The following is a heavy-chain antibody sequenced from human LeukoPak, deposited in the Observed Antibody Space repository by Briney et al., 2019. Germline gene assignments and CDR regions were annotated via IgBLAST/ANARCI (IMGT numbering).Heavy chain of an antibody. J-gene: IGHJ3*02. CDR3: ARPAIVGAEGLNAFDI. D-gene: IGHD1-26*01. V-gene: IGHV5-51*01. CDR2: IYPGDSDT. Sequence: GESLKISCKGSGYSFTNNWIGWVRQMPGKGLEWMGIIYPGDSDTRYSPSFQGQVTISADKSISTAYLQWSSLKASDTAMYYCARPAIVGAEGLNAFDIWGQGTMVTVSS. CDR1: GYSFTNNW.